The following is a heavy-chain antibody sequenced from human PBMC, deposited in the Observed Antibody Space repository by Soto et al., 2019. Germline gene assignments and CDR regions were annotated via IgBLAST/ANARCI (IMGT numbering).Heavy chain of an antibody. CDR3: AKAAELVGAYFDY. V-gene: IGHV3-9*01. D-gene: IGHD1-26*01. CDR1: GFTFDDYA. CDR2: ISWNSGSI. Sequence: PGGSLRLSCAASGFTFDDYAMHWVRQAPGKGLEWVSGISWNSGSIGYADSVKGRFTISRDNAKNSLYLQMNSLRAEDTALYYCAKAAELVGAYFDYWGQGTLVTVSS. J-gene: IGHJ4*02.